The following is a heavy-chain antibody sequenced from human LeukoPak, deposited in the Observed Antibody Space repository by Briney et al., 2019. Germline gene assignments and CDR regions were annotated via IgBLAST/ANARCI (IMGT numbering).Heavy chain of an antibody. V-gene: IGHV3-30*18. J-gene: IGHJ4*02. CDR3: AKVSTTIAHFDY. CDR1: GFTFSSYG. CDR2: ISYDGSNK. Sequence: GGSLRLSCAASGFTFSSYGMHWVRQAPGKGLEWVAVISYDGSNKYCADSVKGRFTISRDNSKNTLYLQMNSLRAEDTAVYYCAKVSTTIAHFDYWGQGTLVTVSS. D-gene: IGHD3-22*01.